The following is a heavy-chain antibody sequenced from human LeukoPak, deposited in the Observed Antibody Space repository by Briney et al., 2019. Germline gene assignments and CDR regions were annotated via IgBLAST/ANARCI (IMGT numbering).Heavy chain of an antibody. CDR3: ARAHVDDVEMVYAIRAFDI. V-gene: IGHV4-31*03. D-gene: IGHD2-8*01. Sequence: PSQTLSLTCTVSGGSIRSGGYYWSWIRQDPGKGLEWIGYIYYSGNSKYNPSLNSRVTISVDTSKNQFSLKLRSVTAADTAVYYCARAHVDDVEMVYAIRAFDIWGHGTLVTVSS. CDR2: IYYSGNS. J-gene: IGHJ3*02. CDR1: GGSIRSGGYY.